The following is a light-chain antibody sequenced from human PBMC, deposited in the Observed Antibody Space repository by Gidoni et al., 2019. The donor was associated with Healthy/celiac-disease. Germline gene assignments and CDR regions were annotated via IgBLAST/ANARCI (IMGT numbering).Light chain of an antibody. Sequence: DIHLTQSPSSLSASVGDRVTITCRASQGISIYLAWYQQKPGKVPKLLIYAASTLQSGVPSRFSGSGSGTDFTLTISSLQPEDVATYYCQKYNSARCSFXQXTKLEIK. CDR2: AAS. CDR3: QKYNSARCS. V-gene: IGKV1-27*01. J-gene: IGKJ2*04. CDR1: QGISIY.